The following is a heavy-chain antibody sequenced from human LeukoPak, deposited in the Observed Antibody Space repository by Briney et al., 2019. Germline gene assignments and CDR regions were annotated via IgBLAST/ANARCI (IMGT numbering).Heavy chain of an antibody. CDR1: GGSISSSSYY. Sequence: PSETLSLTCTVSGGSISSSSYYWGWIRQPPGKGLEWIGSIYYSGSTHYNPSLQSRVTISVDTSKNQFSLKLSSVTAADTAVYYCARRQRHFDYWGQGTLVTVSS. V-gene: IGHV4-39*01. J-gene: IGHJ4*02. D-gene: IGHD6-25*01. CDR2: IYYSGST. CDR3: ARRQRHFDY.